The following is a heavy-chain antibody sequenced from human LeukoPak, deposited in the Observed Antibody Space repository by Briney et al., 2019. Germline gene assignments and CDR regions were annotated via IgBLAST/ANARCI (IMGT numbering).Heavy chain of an antibody. Sequence: GASVKVSCKASGGTFSSYAISWVRQAPGQGLEWMGRIIPILGIANYAQKFQGRVTITADKSTSTAYMELSSLRSEDTAVYYCASGLYVIGGTEYFQHWGQGTLVTVSS. D-gene: IGHD2-2*02. CDR2: IIPILGIA. V-gene: IGHV1-69*04. CDR3: ASGLYVIGGTEYFQH. J-gene: IGHJ1*01. CDR1: GGTFSSYA.